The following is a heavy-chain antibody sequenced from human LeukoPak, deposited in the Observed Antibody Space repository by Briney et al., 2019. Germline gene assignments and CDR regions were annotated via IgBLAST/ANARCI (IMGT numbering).Heavy chain of an antibody. J-gene: IGHJ4*02. V-gene: IGHV4-61*02. CDR2: IYISGST. D-gene: IGHD3-10*01. CDR1: GGSISSGSYY. CDR3: ARDRDYYYGSGIDY. Sequence: PSETLSLTCTVSGGSISSGSYYWSWIRQPAGKGLEWIGRIYISGSTSYNPSLKSRVTISVDTSKNQFSLKLSSVTAADTAVYYCARDRDYYYGSGIDYWGQGTLVTVSS.